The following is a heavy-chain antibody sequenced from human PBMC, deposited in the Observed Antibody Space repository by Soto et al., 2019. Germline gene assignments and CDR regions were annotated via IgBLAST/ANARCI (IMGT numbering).Heavy chain of an antibody. Sequence: EVQLLEPGGGLVQPGRSLRLSCAASGFTFSSFFMSWVRQAQGKGLDWVSGIGANGGGTYYADSVKGRCIISLDNSKNTLYTQMNSLRAEDTAVYYCARDTNGDYLGAVDYWGQETMVTVSS. CDR1: GFTFSSFF. CDR3: ARDTNGDYLGAVDY. V-gene: IGHV3-23*01. J-gene: IGHJ3*01. D-gene: IGHD4-17*01. CDR2: IGANGGGT.